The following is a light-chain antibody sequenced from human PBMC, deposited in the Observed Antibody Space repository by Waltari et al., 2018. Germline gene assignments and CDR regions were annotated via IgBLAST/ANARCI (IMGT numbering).Light chain of an antibody. V-gene: IGLV2-14*03. J-gene: IGLJ1*01. CDR2: DVN. CDR3: SSYTSISTSV. CDR1: SSDVGGYDY. Sequence: QSALTQPAYVSGSPGQSITISCAGTSSDVGGYDYVSWYQQHPGRAPKLIVFDVNNLSSRCFNRFSGSQSGNTASLRISCLQDEDEADYYCSSYTSISTSVFGTGTKVTVL.